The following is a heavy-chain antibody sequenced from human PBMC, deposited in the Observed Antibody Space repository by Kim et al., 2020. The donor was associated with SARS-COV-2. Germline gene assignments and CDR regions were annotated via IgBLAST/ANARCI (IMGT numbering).Heavy chain of an antibody. Sequence: SETLSLTCNVSGESMNNYYWNWIRQSPGKDLEWIGSMYYRGSANYNPSLESRVTMAVDTSKSQVSLTMVSVTAADTAVYYCVRGRGGWDQIDHWGQGTL. D-gene: IGHD6-19*01. CDR1: GESMNNYY. CDR3: VRGRGGWDQIDH. J-gene: IGHJ4*02. V-gene: IGHV4-59*03. CDR2: MYYRGSA.